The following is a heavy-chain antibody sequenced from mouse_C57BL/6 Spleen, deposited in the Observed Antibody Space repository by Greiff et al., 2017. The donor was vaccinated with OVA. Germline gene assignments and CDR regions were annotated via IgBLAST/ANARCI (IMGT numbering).Heavy chain of an antibody. Sequence: QVQLQQSGAELVMPGASVKLSCTASGYTFTNYWMHWVKQRPGQGLEWIGEIDPSDSYTNYTPKFQGKSTLTVDTSSSTAYLQLSKLTSEDSAVYYGARSIYDGYDGDYWGQGTSVTVSS. D-gene: IGHD2-2*01. CDR1: GYTFTNYW. V-gene: IGHV1-69*01. CDR2: IDPSDSYT. CDR3: ARSIYDGYDGDY. J-gene: IGHJ4*01.